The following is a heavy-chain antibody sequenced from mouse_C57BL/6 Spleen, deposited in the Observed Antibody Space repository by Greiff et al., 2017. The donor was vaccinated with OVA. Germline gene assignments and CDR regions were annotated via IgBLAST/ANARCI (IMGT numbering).Heavy chain of an antibody. CDR1: GYTFTSYW. D-gene: IGHD2-1*01. J-gene: IGHJ4*01. Sequence: VKLQQPGAELVKPGASVKMSCKASGYTFTSYWITWVKQRPGQGLEWIGDIYPGSGSTNYNEKFKSKATLTVDTSSSTAYMQLSSLTSEDSAVYYCASYYGNSYAMDYWGQGTSVTVSS. CDR3: ASYYGNSYAMDY. CDR2: IYPGSGST. V-gene: IGHV1-55*01.